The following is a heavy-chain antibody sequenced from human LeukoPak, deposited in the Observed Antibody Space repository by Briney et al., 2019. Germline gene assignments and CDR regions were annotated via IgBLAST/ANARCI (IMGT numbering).Heavy chain of an antibody. J-gene: IGHJ4*02. Sequence: SVKVSCKASGGTFSSYAISWVRQAPGQGLEWMGRIIPILGIANYAQKFRGRVTITADKSTSTAYMELSSLRSEDTAVYYCARRRNHDFWSGYWFDYWGQGTLVTVSS. CDR1: GGTFSSYA. CDR3: ARRRNHDFWSGYWFDY. D-gene: IGHD3-3*01. V-gene: IGHV1-69*04. CDR2: IIPILGIA.